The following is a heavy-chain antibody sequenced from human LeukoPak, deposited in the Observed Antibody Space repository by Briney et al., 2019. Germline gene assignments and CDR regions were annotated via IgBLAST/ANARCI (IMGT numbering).Heavy chain of an antibody. J-gene: IGHJ3*02. D-gene: IGHD3-10*01. CDR2: INPNGGDT. V-gene: IGHV1-2*02. Sequence: ASVKVSRKASGYTFTDYYMHWVRQAPGQGLEWMGWINPNGGDTRYAQQYQGRVTMTRDTSISAAYTELSSLSSDDTALYYCARVRVTMVRGAYDAFDIWGQGTMVTVSS. CDR3: ARVRVTMVRGAYDAFDI. CDR1: GYTFTDYY.